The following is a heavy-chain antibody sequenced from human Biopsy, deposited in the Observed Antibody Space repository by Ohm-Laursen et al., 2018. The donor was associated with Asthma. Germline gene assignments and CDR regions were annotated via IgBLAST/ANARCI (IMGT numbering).Heavy chain of an antibody. CDR3: ARAQDYYDSRGYYRSFDY. CDR2: VDHDGNT. V-gene: IGHV4-31*11. Sequence: PSDTLSLTCAVSYGSITSGGYYWTWIRQHPGKGLEWIGYVDHDGNTDYNPSLKSRLILSVDRSKNQFSLTLSSVTAADTAVYYCARAQDYYDSRGYYRSFDYWGQGTLVTVSS. CDR1: YGSITSGGYY. D-gene: IGHD3-22*01. J-gene: IGHJ4*02.